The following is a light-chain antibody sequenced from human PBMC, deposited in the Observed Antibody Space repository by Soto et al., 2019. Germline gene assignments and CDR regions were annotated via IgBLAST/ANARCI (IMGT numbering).Light chain of an antibody. CDR2: EVS. Sequence: QSALTQPPSASGSPGQSVTISCIGTSSDVGGYNYVSWYQQHPGKAPKLMIYEVSRRPSGVPDRFSGSKSGNTASLTVSGLLAEDEADYYCSSYAGSNNYVFGTGTKVTVL. CDR1: SSDVGGYNY. CDR3: SSYAGSNNYV. J-gene: IGLJ1*01. V-gene: IGLV2-8*01.